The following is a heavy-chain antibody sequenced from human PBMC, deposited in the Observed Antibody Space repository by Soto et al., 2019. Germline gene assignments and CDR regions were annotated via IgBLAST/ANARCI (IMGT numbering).Heavy chain of an antibody. CDR2: IIPIFGTA. V-gene: IGHV1-69*06. J-gene: IGHJ4*02. CDR1: GGTFSSYA. CDR3: ARDIAAAGTWYFDY. D-gene: IGHD6-13*01. Sequence: SVKVSCKASGGTFSSYAISWVRQAPGQGLEWMGGIIPIFGTANYAQKFQGRVTITADKSTSTAYMELSSLRSEDTAVYYCARDIAAAGTWYFDYWGQGTLVTVSS.